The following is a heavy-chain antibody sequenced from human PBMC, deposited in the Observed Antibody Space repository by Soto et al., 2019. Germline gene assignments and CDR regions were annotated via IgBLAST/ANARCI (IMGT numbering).Heavy chain of an antibody. CDR1: GYSFTSYW. J-gene: IGHJ3*02. V-gene: IGHV5-10-1*01. CDR3: ARLVAAAGPPGAFDI. D-gene: IGHD6-13*01. CDR2: IDPSDSYT. Sequence: PGESLKISCKGSGYSFTSYWISWVRQMPGKGLEWMGRIDPSDSYTNYSPSFQGHVTISADKSISTAYLQWSSLKASDTAMYYCARLVAAAGPPGAFDIWGQGTMVTVSS.